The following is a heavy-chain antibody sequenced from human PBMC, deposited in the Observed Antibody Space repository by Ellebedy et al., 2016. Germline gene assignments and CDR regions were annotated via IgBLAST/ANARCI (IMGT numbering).Heavy chain of an antibody. CDR2: IVPIFETT. CDR1: GDTFSSYA. D-gene: IGHD3-10*01. J-gene: IGHJ6*02. CDR3: AKGGHINMVRGVIDYGIDV. V-gene: IGHV1-69*13. Sequence: SVKVSXKASGDTFSSYAISWVRQAPGKGLEWMGGIVPIFETTNYAQKFQGKVTITADESTSTAYMELNSLRSEDTAVYYCAKGGHINMVRGVIDYGIDVWGQGTTVTVSS.